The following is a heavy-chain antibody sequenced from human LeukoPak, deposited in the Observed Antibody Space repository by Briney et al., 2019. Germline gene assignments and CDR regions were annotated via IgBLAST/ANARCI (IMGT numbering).Heavy chain of an antibody. CDR3: ASFGYSYDYYFDY. D-gene: IGHD5-18*01. CDR2: INYSGST. V-gene: IGHV4-39*01. J-gene: IGHJ4*02. CDR1: GGSISSISSNNYH. Sequence: SETLSLTCIVSGGSISSISSNNYHWGWIRQPPGRGLEWIGTINYSGSTYYNPSLKSRLTISVDTSKSQFSLKLSSVTAADTAVYYCASFGYSYDYYFDYWGQGTLVTVSS.